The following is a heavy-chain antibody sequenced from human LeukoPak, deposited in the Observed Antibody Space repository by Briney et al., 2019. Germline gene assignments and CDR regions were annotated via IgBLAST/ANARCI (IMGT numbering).Heavy chain of an antibody. Sequence: SETLSLTCAVSGGSISSSNWWSWVRQPPGKGLEWIGEIYHSGSTNYNPSLKSRVTISVDTSKNQFSLKLSSVTAADTAVYYCARMGQQWLVRYRYFDYWGQGTLVTVPS. CDR1: GGSISSSNW. CDR2: IYHSGST. V-gene: IGHV4-4*02. D-gene: IGHD6-19*01. CDR3: ARMGQQWLVRYRYFDY. J-gene: IGHJ4*02.